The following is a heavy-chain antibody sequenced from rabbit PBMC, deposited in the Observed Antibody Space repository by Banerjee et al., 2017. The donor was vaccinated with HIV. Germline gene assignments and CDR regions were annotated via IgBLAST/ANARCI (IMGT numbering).Heavy chain of an antibody. D-gene: IGHD6-1*01. CDR3: ARSGADAGYGDAL. Sequence: QEQLEESGGDLVKPEGSLTLTCTASGFSFSNKYVMCWVRQAPGKGLEWIACIGASSGITWYASWVNGRFTISRSTSLSTVDLKMTGLTVADTATYFCARSGADAGYGDALWGPGTLVTVS. V-gene: IGHV1S43*01. J-gene: IGHJ4*01. CDR2: IGASSGIT. CDR1: GFSFSNKYV.